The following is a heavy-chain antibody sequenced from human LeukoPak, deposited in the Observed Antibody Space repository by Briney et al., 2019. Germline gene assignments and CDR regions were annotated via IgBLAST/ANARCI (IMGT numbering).Heavy chain of an antibody. J-gene: IGHJ4*02. V-gene: IGHV1-69*13. D-gene: IGHD2-15*01. CDR2: IIPIFGTA. Sequence: SVKVSCKASGGTFTSYAISWVRQAPGQGLEWMGGIIPIFGTANYAQKFQGRVTITADESTSTAYMELSSLRSEDTAVYYCARDCSGGSCLVGYWGQGTLVTVSS. CDR3: ARDCSGGSCLVGY. CDR1: GGTFTSYA.